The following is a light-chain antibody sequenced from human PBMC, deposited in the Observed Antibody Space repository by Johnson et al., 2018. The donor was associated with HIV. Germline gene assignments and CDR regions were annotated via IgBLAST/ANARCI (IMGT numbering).Light chain of an antibody. V-gene: IGLV1-51*01. CDR3: GTWDSSLSAV. Sequence: QSVLTQPPSVSVAPGQKVTISCSGSSSNIGNNYVSWYQQLPGTAPKLLIYDNNKRPSGIPDRFSGSKSGTSATLGITGLQTGDEADYYCGTWDSSLSAVFGTGTKVTV. CDR2: DNN. J-gene: IGLJ1*01. CDR1: SSNIGNNY.